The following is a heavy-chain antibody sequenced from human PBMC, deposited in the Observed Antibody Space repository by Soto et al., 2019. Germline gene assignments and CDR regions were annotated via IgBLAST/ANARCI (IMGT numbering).Heavy chain of an antibody. V-gene: IGHV4-39*01. D-gene: IGHD6-13*01. CDR2: IYYTGST. Sequence: QLKLQESGPGLVKPSETLSLTCVVSGVSISGSDYYWAWIRQSPGKGLEWIGSIYYTGSTDYNPSLSSRVTISVDTSQNQLSLTLSSVTAADAAVYFCARPDRLGPILYISSWFFEFWGQGTLVAVSS. J-gene: IGHJ4*02. CDR3: ARPDRLGPILYISSWFFEF. CDR1: GVSISGSDYY.